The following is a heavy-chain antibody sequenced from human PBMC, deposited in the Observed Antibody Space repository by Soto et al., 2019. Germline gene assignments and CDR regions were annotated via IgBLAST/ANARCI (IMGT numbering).Heavy chain of an antibody. Sequence: QITLKESGPTLVKPTQTLTLTCTFSGFSRSTSGVGVGWIRQPPGKALEWLALIYWDDDKRYSPSLKSRLTITTDTSKNQVVLTMTHMDPVDTATYFCARGGSYLLAFDYWGQGTLVTVSS. J-gene: IGHJ4*02. CDR1: GFSRSTSGVG. CDR3: ARGGSYLLAFDY. V-gene: IGHV2-5*02. CDR2: IYWDDDK. D-gene: IGHD1-26*01.